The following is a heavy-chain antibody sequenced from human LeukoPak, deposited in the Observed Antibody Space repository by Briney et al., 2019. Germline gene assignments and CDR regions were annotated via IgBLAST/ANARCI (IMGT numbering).Heavy chain of an antibody. V-gene: IGHV1-69*05. Sequence: SVTVSCKASGGTFSSYAISWVRQAPGQGLEWMGGIIPIFGTANYAQKFQGRVTITTDESTSTAYMELSSLRSEDTAVYYCARGFFWSGLNWFDPWGQGTLVTVSS. CDR3: ARGFFWSGLNWFDP. J-gene: IGHJ5*02. D-gene: IGHD3-3*01. CDR2: IIPIFGTA. CDR1: GGTFSSYA.